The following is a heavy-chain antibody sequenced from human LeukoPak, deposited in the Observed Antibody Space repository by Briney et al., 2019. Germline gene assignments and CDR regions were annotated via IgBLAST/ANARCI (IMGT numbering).Heavy chain of an antibody. Sequence: GGSLRLSCVASGFTFSSYEMNWVRQAPGKGLEWLSYITSSDSTTHYADSVKGRFTISRDNAKNSLYLQMNSLRAEDTAVYYCARMGEQQLVLDYWGQGTLVTVSS. D-gene: IGHD6-13*01. CDR2: ITSSDSTT. CDR1: GFTFSSYE. J-gene: IGHJ4*02. CDR3: ARMGEQQLVLDY. V-gene: IGHV3-48*03.